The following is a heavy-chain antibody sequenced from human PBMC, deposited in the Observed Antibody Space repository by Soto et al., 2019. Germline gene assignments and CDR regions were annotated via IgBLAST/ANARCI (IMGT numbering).Heavy chain of an antibody. CDR3: ASCQWGYYYYGMDV. J-gene: IGHJ6*02. CDR1: GYTFTSYD. CDR2: MNPNSGNT. Sequence: GASVKVSCKASGYTFTSYDINWVRQATGQGLEWMGWMNPNSGNTGYAQKFQGRVTMTRNTSISTAYMELSSLRSEDTAVYYCASCQWGYYYYGMDVWGQGTTVTVYS. D-gene: IGHD2-8*01. V-gene: IGHV1-8*01.